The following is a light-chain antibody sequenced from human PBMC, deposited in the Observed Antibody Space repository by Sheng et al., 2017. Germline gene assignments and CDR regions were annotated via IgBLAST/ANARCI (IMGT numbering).Light chain of an antibody. CDR3: QHGIT. CDR1: QDISNY. J-gene: IGKJ4*01. V-gene: IGKV1-33*01. CDR2: DAS. Sequence: DIQMTQSPSSLSASVGDRVTITCQASQDISNYLNWYQQKPGKAPKLLIYDASNLETVVPSRFSGSGSGTDFTFTISSLQPEDIATYYCQHGITFGGGTKVEIK.